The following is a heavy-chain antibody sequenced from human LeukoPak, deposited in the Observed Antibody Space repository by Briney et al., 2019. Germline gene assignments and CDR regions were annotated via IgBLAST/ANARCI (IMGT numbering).Heavy chain of an antibody. V-gene: IGHV4-59*01. J-gene: IGHJ3*02. CDR3: ARMQLFRWAFDI. CDR2: IYYSGST. Sequence: SETLSLTCTVSGGSISSYYWSWIRQPPGKGLEWIGYIYYSGSTNYNPSLKSRVTISVDTSKNQFSLKLSSVTAADTAVYYCARMQLFRWAFDIWGQGTMVTVSS. CDR1: GGSISSYY. D-gene: IGHD5-18*01.